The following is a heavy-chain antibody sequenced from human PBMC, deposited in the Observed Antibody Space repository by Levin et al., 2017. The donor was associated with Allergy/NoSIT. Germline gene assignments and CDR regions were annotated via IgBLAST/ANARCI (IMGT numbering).Heavy chain of an antibody. CDR1: GFTFDDYA. CDR3: AKGTGSGSYSYFDY. CDR2: ISWNSGSI. Sequence: GGSLRLSCAASGFTFDDYAMHWVRQAPGKGLEWVSGISWNSGSIGYADSVKGRFTISRDNAKNSLYLQMNSLRAEDTALYYCAKGTGSGSYSYFDYWGQGTLVTVSS. V-gene: IGHV3-9*01. J-gene: IGHJ4*02. D-gene: IGHD1-26*01.